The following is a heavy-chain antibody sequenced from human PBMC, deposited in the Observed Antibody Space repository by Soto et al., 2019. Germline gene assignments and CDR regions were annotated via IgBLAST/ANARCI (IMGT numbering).Heavy chain of an antibody. CDR1: GFTFSSYA. V-gene: IGHV3-30-3*01. CDR3: AREGWRAGYSSGWPKGHFDY. CDR2: ISYDGSNK. Sequence: GGSLRLSCAASGFTFSSYAMHWVRQAPGKGLEWVAVISYDGSNKYYADSVKGRFTISRDNSKNTLYLQMNSLRAEDTAVYYCAREGWRAGYSSGWPKGHFDYWGQGTLVTVSS. D-gene: IGHD6-19*01. J-gene: IGHJ4*02.